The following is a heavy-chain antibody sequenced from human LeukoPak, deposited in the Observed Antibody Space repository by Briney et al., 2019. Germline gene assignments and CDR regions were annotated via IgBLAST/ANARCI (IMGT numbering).Heavy chain of an antibody. CDR1: GFTFSSYW. J-gene: IGHJ4*02. D-gene: IGHD3-10*01. CDR2: IKQDGSEK. CDR3: ARVSTMVRGVIRY. V-gene: IGHV3-7*01. Sequence: GGSLRLSCAASGFTFSSYWMSWVRQAPGKGLEWVANIKQDGSEKYYVDPVKGRFTIARDNAKNSLYLQMNSLRAEDTAVYYCARVSTMVRGVIRYWGQGTLVTVSS.